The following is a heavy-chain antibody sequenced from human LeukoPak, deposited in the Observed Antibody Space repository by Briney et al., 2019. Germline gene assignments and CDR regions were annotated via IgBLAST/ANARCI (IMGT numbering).Heavy chain of an antibody. Sequence: TGGSLRLSCAASGFTFSSYGMHWVRQAPGKGLEWVAVIWYDGSNKYYADSVKGRFTISRDNSKNTLYLQMNSLRAEDTAVYYCARYSRSGYFDYWGQGTLVTVSS. D-gene: IGHD1-26*01. CDR1: GFTFSSYG. J-gene: IGHJ4*02. V-gene: IGHV3-33*01. CDR3: ARYSRSGYFDY. CDR2: IWYDGSNK.